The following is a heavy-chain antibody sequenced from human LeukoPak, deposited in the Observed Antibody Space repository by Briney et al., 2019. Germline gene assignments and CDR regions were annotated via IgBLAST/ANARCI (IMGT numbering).Heavy chain of an antibody. CDR3: ARAPRDYSNHYYYYMDV. CDR2: ISSSGSTI. CDR1: GFTFSDYY. Sequence: GGSLRLSCAASGFTFSDYYMSWIRQAPGKGLEWVSYISSSGSTIYYADSVKGRFTISRDNAKNSLYLQMNSLRAEDTAVYYCARAPRDYSNHYYYYMDVWGKGTTVTVSS. V-gene: IGHV3-11*01. J-gene: IGHJ6*03. D-gene: IGHD4-11*01.